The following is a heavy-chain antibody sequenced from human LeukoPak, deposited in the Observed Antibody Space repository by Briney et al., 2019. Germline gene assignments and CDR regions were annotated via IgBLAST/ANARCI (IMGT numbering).Heavy chain of an antibody. V-gene: IGHV1-69*06. D-gene: IGHD3-22*01. CDR2: IIPIFGTA. CDR3: ARPSYPYYYDSSGYGRYYFDY. Sequence: SVKVSCKASGGTFSSYAISWVRQAPGQGLEWMGGIIPIFGTANYAQKFQGRVTITADKSTSTAYMELSSLRSEDTAVYYCARPSYPYYYDSSGYGRYYFDYWGQGTLVTVSS. CDR1: GGTFSSYA. J-gene: IGHJ4*02.